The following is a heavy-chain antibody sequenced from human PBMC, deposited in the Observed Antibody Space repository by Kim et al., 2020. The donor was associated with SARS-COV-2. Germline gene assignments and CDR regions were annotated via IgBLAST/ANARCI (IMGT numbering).Heavy chain of an antibody. CDR2: ISYDGSNK. V-gene: IGHV3-30*18. J-gene: IGHJ4*02. CDR3: AKAGDCGGDCYPEY. Sequence: GGSLRLSCTASGFTFSSYGMHWVRQAPGKGLEWVAVISYDGSNKYYADSVKGRFTISRDNSKNTLYLQMNSLRAEDTAVYYCAKAGDCGGDCYPEYWGQG. D-gene: IGHD2-21*02. CDR1: GFTFSSYG.